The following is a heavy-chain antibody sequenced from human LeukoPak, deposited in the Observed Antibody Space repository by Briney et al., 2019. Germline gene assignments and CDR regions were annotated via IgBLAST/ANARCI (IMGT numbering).Heavy chain of an antibody. J-gene: IGHJ4*02. V-gene: IGHV3-23*01. CDR2: ISGSGGST. Sequence: GGSLRLSCAASGFTFSSYAMSWVRQAPGKGLEWVSAISGSGGSTYYADSVKGRFTISRDNAKNSLYLQMNSLRAEDTAVYYCARVEQGDFDYWGQGTLVTVSS. D-gene: IGHD1-26*01. CDR1: GFTFSSYA. CDR3: ARVEQGDFDY.